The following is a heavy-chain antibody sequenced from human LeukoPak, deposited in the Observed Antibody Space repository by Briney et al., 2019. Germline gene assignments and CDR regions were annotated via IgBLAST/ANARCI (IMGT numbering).Heavy chain of an antibody. J-gene: IGHJ2*01. V-gene: IGHV4-30-2*01. CDR3: ARRGDINLGWYFDL. CDR1: GGSISSGGYY. D-gene: IGHD3-9*01. Sequence: PSQTLSLTCTVSGGSISSGGYYWSWIRQPPGKGLEWIGYIYHSGSTYYNPSLKSRVTISVDRSKNQFSLRLSSMTAADTAVYYCARRGDINLGWYFDLWGRGTLVTVSS. CDR2: IYHSGST.